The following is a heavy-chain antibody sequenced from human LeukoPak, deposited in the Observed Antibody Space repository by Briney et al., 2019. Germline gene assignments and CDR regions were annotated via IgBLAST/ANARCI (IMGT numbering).Heavy chain of an antibody. D-gene: IGHD3-22*01. CDR3: AKRGVVIRVILVGFHKEAYYFDS. Sequence: PGGSLRLSCAASGFTFNTYSMNWVRQAPGKGLEWVSSISSSSSYIYYADSVKGRFTISRDNAKNSLYLQMNSLRAEDTAVYFCAKRGVVIRVILVGFHKEAYYFDSWGQGTLVTVSS. J-gene: IGHJ4*02. CDR2: ISSSSSYI. V-gene: IGHV3-21*04. CDR1: GFTFNTYS.